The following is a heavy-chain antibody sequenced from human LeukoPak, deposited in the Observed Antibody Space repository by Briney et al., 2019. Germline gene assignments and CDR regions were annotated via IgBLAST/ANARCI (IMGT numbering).Heavy chain of an antibody. CDR3: AKLSGWSGGY. CDR2: ISGSGGST. J-gene: IGHJ4*02. Sequence: GGSLRLSCAASGFTFSSYAMGWVRQAPGKGLEWVSSISGSGGSTYYADSVKGRFIISRDNSKNTLYLQMNSLRAEDTAVYYCAKLSGWSGGYWGQGTLVTVSS. CDR1: GFTFSSYA. V-gene: IGHV3-23*01. D-gene: IGHD6-19*01.